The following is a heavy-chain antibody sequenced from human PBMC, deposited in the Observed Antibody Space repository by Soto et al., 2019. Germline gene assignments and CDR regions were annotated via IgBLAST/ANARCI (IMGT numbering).Heavy chain of an antibody. CDR3: ARAKTVLLWFGEYQYFQH. J-gene: IGHJ1*01. V-gene: IGHV4-34*01. CDR1: GGSFSGYY. Sequence: SETLSLTCAVYGGSFSGYYWSWIRQPPGKXLEWIGEINHSGSTNYNPSLKSRVTISVDTSKNQFSLKLSSVTAADTAVYYCARAKTVLLWFGEYQYFQHWGQGTLVTVSS. D-gene: IGHD3-10*01. CDR2: INHSGST.